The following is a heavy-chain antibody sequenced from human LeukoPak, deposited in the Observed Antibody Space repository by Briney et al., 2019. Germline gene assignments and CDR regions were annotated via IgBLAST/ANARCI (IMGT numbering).Heavy chain of an antibody. J-gene: IGHJ6*02. CDR2: IYFTGST. V-gene: IGHV4-59*01. CDR1: GGSLSSYY. Sequence: SETLSLTCTVSGGSLSSYYWTWIRQPPPKGLEWIGYIYFTGSTNYNPSLKGRVTMSVDTSNNQFSLRLTSVTAADTAVYYCARADCSTTGCPMDVWGQGATVTVSS. D-gene: IGHD2-2*01. CDR3: ARADCSTTGCPMDV.